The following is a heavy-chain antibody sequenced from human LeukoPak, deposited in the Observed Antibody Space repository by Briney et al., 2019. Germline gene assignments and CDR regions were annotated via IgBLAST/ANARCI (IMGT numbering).Heavy chain of an antibody. J-gene: IGHJ4*02. D-gene: IGHD4-11*01. V-gene: IGHV4-4*02. CDR3: ARHGGTRVTLVEVYYFDY. CDR1: GGSIRSSNW. CDR2: IYHSGST. Sequence: SETLSLTCAVSGGSIRSSNWWSWVRQPPGKGLEWIGEIYHSGSTNYNPSLKSRVTISVDKSKNQFSLKLSSVTAADTAVYYCARHGGTRVTLVEVYYFDYWGQGTLVTVSS.